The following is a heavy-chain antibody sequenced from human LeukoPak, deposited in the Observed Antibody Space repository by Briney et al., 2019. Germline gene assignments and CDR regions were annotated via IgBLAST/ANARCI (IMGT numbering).Heavy chain of an antibody. V-gene: IGHV1-2*02. CDR3: SKVPYTFDGSGYLAGVGSMDV. CDR2: INPNSGGT. CDR1: GYTFTGYY. J-gene: IGHJ6*03. D-gene: IGHD3-22*01. Sequence: ASVKVSCKASGYTFTGYYMHWVRQAPGQGLEWMGWINPNSGGTNYAQKFQGRVTMTRDTSISTAYMELSRLRSDETAVYYCSKVPYTFDGSGYLAGVGSMDVGGKGPTVPASS.